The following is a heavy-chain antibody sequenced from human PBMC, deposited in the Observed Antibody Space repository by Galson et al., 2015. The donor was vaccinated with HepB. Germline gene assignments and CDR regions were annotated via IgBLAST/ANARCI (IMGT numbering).Heavy chain of an antibody. CDR1: GFTFSSYP. V-gene: IGHV3-30*09. D-gene: IGHD2-2*01. J-gene: IGHJ6*02. CDR2: ISYEGYSK. CDR3: ARVVPPYCSSSSCLHGMDV. Sequence: SLRLSCAASGFTFSSYPMHWVRQAPGKGLEWVAVISYEGYSKYYADSVKGRFAISRDNSQRTLFLQINSLRPEDTAVYYCARVVPPYCSSSSCLHGMDVWGQGAAVTVSS.